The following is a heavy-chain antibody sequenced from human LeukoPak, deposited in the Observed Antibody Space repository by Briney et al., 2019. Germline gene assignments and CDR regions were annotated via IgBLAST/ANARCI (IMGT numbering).Heavy chain of an antibody. D-gene: IGHD4-17*01. J-gene: IGHJ4*02. V-gene: IGHV4-59*01. CDR2: IYYSGTT. CDR1: GGSISSYY. Sequence: PSETLSLTCTVSGGSISSYYWSWIRQPPGKGLECIGYIYYSGTTNYNPSLKSRVTISVDTSKNQFSLKLRSVTAADTAVYYCARSGDYLFDYWGQGTLVTVSS. CDR3: ARSGDYLFDY.